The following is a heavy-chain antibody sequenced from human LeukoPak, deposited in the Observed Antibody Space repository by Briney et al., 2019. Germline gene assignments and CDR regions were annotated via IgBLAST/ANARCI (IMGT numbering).Heavy chain of an antibody. D-gene: IGHD6-19*01. CDR2: IYYSGST. J-gene: IGHJ4*02. V-gene: IGHV4-30-4*01. CDR3: ARDRIAVAGTFDY. Sequence: GYIYYSGSTYYNPSLKTRVTISVDTSKNQFSLKLSSVTAADTAVYYCARDRIAVAGTFDYWGQGTLATVSS.